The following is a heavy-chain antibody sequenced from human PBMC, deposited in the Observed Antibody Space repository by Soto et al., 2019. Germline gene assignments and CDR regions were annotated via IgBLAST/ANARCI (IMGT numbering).Heavy chain of an antibody. D-gene: IGHD2-2*01. CDR1: GFTCRSYW. CDR2: INGGGSST. CDR3: ARGLVVPAGDAFDI. Sequence: EVQLVESGGGLVQPGGSLRLSCAASGFTCRSYWMHWVRQAPGKGLVWVSRINGGGSSTSYADSVKGRFTISRDNAKNTLYLQMNSLRAEDTAVYYCARGLVVPAGDAFDIWGQGTMVTVSS. J-gene: IGHJ3*02. V-gene: IGHV3-74*01.